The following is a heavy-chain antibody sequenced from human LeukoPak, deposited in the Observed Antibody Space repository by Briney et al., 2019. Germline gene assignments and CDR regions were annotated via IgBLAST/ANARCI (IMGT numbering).Heavy chain of an antibody. CDR1: GFTFSSYS. V-gene: IGHV3-21*01. CDR2: ISSSSSYI. D-gene: IGHD1-26*01. Sequence: GSLRLSCAASGFTFSSYSMNWVRQAPGKGLERVSSISSSSSYIYYADSVKGRFTISRDNAKSSLYLQMNSLRAEDTAVYYCARDPGAPLYYYYMDVWGKGTTVTVSS. CDR3: ARDPGAPLYYYYMDV. J-gene: IGHJ6*03.